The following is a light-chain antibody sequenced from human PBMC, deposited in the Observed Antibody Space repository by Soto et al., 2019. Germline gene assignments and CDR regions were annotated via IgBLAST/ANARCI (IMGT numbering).Light chain of an antibody. CDR1: QAINND. J-gene: IGKJ3*01. CDR2: AAS. CDR3: QHYHSAPFT. V-gene: IGKV1-27*01. Sequence: DVSMTQSPSSLSASVGDRVTITCRASQAINNDLAWYQQKPGQVPQIIIYAASTLQSTVQFITPTRFRDSGTGTDFTLTVRSLQPEDVATYCCQHYHSAPFTFGPGTTVDI.